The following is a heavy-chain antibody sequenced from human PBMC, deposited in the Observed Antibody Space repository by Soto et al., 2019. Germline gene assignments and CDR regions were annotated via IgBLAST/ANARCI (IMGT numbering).Heavy chain of an antibody. CDR1: GFRVNTST. CDR2: VSDYGSNA. J-gene: IGHJ4*02. V-gene: IGHV3-30-3*01. D-gene: IGHD3-22*01. Sequence: PWCSPKLSRAASGFRVNTSTMHGVRMTAGKGLEWVALVSDYGSNADYADSVQGRFTISRDNSQNTLFLQMDSLRPEDTAIYYCAGVRPGDNGYPFFDYWGQGTLVTVSS. CDR3: AGVRPGDNGYPFFDY.